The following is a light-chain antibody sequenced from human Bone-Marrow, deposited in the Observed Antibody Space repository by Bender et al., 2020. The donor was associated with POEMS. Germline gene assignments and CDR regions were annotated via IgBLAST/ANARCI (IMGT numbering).Light chain of an antibody. CDR3: SAWDGILNGWV. J-gene: IGLJ3*02. Sequence: QSVLTQPPSASGTPGQRVTISCSGSSSNIGGNAVNWWQQLPGTDAILLIYGNDQRPSGVHARFSGSKSGTSASLAISGLQSEDEADYFCSAWDGILNGWVFGGGTELTVL. CDR2: GND. CDR1: SSNIGGNA. V-gene: IGLV1-44*01.